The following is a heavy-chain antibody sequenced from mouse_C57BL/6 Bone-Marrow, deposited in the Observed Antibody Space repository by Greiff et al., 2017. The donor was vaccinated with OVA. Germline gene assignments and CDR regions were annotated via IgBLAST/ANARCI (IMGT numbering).Heavy chain of an antibody. V-gene: IGHV1-64*01. D-gene: IGHD2-14*01. Sequence: QVQLQQPGAELVKPGASVKLSCKASGYTFTSYWMHWVKQRPGQGLEWIGMIHPHSGSTNYNETFKSKATLTVDKSSSTAYMQLSSLPSEDSAVYYCARGDYRGTYWGQGTLVTVSA. CDR3: ARGDYRGTY. CDR1: GYTFTSYW. J-gene: IGHJ3*01. CDR2: IHPHSGST.